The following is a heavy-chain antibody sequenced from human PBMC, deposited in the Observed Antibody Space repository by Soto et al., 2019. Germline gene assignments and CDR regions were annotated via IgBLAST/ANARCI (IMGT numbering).Heavy chain of an antibody. D-gene: IGHD1-26*01. CDR2: ISGSGGST. J-gene: IGHJ3*02. CDR1: GFTFSSYA. Sequence: ELTLRLSCAASGFTFSSYAMSLVRQALGKGLEWVSAISGSGGSTYYADCVTGRFTISRENAKNSLYLQMNSLRAEDTAVYYCARDKEVGATERDAFDIWGQETMITVSS. CDR3: ARDKEVGATERDAFDI. V-gene: IGHV3-23*01.